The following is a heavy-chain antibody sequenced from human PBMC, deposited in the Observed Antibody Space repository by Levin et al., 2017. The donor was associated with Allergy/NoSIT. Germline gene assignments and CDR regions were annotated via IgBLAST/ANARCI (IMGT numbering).Heavy chain of an antibody. D-gene: IGHD2-15*01. CDR1: GFPFSSYW. J-gene: IGHJ6*02. V-gene: IGHV3-74*01. CDR2: INSDGSTT. CDR3: TRDSRADAGGIYGMDV. Sequence: LSLPCAASGFPFSSYWMHWVRQAPGKGLVWVSRINSDGSTTTYADSVKGRFTISRDNAKNTLYLQMNSLRAEDTAVYYCTRDSRADAGGIYGMDVWGQGTTVTVSS.